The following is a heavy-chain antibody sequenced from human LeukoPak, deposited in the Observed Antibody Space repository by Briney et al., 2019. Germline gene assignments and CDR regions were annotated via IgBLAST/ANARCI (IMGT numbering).Heavy chain of an antibody. CDR2: IWYDGSNK. Sequence: PGGSLRLSCAASGFTFSSYGMHWVRQAPGKGLEWVAVIWYDGSNKYYADSVKGRFTISRDNSKNTPYLQMNSLRAEDTAVYYCAREGDYYGSGSYFAWGQGTLVTVSS. V-gene: IGHV3-33*01. CDR3: AREGDYYGSGSYFA. D-gene: IGHD3-10*01. CDR1: GFTFSSYG. J-gene: IGHJ5*02.